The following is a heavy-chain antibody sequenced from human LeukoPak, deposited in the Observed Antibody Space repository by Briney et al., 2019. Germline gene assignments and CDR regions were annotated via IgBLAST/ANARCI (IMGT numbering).Heavy chain of an antibody. CDR3: AREHVGSGSYYFDY. CDR2: ICSGGST. CDR1: GFTVSSNY. D-gene: IGHD3-10*01. V-gene: IGHV3-53*01. Sequence: PGGSLRLSCAASGFTVSSNYMSWVRQAPGKGLEWVSVICSGGSTYYADSVKGRFTISRDNSKNTLYLQMNSLRAEDTAVYYCAREHVGSGSYYFDYWGQGTLVTVSS. J-gene: IGHJ4*02.